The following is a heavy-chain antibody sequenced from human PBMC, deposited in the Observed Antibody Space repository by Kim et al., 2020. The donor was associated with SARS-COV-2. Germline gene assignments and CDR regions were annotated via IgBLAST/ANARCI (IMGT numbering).Heavy chain of an antibody. CDR1: GGSLSGYH. CDR2: INHSGST. V-gene: IGHV4-34*01. CDR3: ARGRAGVVPSPILGIGPYFEFCAVDV. Sequence: SETLSLTCAVYGGSLSGYHWTWIRQAPGKGLEWIGEINHSGSTNCNPSLKSRVTISLDGSKNQFSVNLRSVTAADTAVYYCARGRAGVVPSPILGIGPYFEFCAVDVWGQGTTVTVSS. D-gene: IGHD2-2*02. J-gene: IGHJ6*02.